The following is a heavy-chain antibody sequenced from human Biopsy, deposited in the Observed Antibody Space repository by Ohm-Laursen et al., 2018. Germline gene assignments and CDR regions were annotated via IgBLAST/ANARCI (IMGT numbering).Heavy chain of an antibody. Sequence: SETLSLTCPVSGGSIKSYYWNWTRQSPGKGLEWIGFIYYTGHTNYNPSLKSRATISVDTSKNQFSLKVISVTAADTAVYYCARLTGDPSYWGQGILVTVSS. D-gene: IGHD7-27*01. CDR1: GGSIKSYY. V-gene: IGHV4-59*01. CDR3: ARLTGDPSY. CDR2: IYYTGHT. J-gene: IGHJ4*02.